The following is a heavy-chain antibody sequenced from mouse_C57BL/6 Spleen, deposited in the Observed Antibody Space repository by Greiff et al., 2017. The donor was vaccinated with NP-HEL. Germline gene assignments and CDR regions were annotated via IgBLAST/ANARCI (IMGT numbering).Heavy chain of an antibody. Sequence: QVQLKQSGAELVRPGTSVKVSCKASGYAFTNYLIEWVKQRPGQGLEWIGVINPGSGGTNYNEKFKGKATLTADKSSSTAYMQLSSLTSEDSAVYFCARNGGSSGYSYWGQGTLVTVSA. D-gene: IGHD3-2*02. CDR2: INPGSGGT. CDR1: GYAFTNYL. V-gene: IGHV1-54*01. CDR3: ARNGGSSGYSY. J-gene: IGHJ3*01.